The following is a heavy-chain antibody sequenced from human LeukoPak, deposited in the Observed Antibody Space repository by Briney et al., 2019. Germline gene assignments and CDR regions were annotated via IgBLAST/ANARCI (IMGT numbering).Heavy chain of an antibody. D-gene: IGHD6-13*01. CDR1: GGSISSSSYY. J-gene: IGHJ3*02. CDR2: IYYSGST. CDR3: ARPNQLIAAAASDAFDI. V-gene: IGHV4-39*01. Sequence: KPSETLSLTCTVSGGSISSSSYYWGWIRQPPGKGLEWIGSIYYSGSTYYNPPLKSRVTISVDTSKNQFSLKLSSVTAADTAVYYCARPNQLIAAAASDAFDIWGQGTMVTVSS.